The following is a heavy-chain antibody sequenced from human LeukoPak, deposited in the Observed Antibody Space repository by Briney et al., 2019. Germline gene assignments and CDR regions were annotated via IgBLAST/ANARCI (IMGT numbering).Heavy chain of an antibody. CDR3: ARVHYDILTGSSHLDY. V-gene: IGHV4-34*01. J-gene: IGHJ4*02. CDR2: INHSGST. CDR1: GGSFSGYY. Sequence: SETLSLTCAVYGGSFSGYYWSGIRQPPGKGLEWIGEINHSGSTNYNPSLKSRVTISVDTSKNQFSLKLSSVTAADTAVYYCARVHYDILTGSSHLDYWGQGTLVTVSS. D-gene: IGHD3-9*01.